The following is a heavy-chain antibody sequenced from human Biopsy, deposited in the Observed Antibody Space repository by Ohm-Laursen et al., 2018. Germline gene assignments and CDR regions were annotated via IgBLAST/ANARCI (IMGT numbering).Heavy chain of an antibody. CDR1: GFSFSDYH. D-gene: IGHD4-23*01. Sequence: SLRLSCAASGFSFSDYHMRWIRQAPGRGLEWASYISGGGTIYYGDSMKGRVTISRDNAKNSLYLQMHSLRAEDTAVYYCARDTRWGPYSMDVWGQGTTVTVSS. J-gene: IGHJ6*02. V-gene: IGHV3-11*01. CDR3: ARDTRWGPYSMDV. CDR2: ISGGGTI.